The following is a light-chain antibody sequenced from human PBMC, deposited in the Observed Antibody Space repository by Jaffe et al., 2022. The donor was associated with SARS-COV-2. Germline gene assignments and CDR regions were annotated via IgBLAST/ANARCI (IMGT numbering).Light chain of an antibody. CDR2: GAS. CDR1: QTLDSNY. J-gene: IGKJ5*01. CDR3: HHRIT. V-gene: IGKV3-20*01. Sequence: IVLTQSPGTLSLSPGERVTLSCRASQTLDSNYLAWYQQKPGQGPRLLVYGASRRATGIPDRFDGSGSGTDFTLTINRLEPEDFAVYYCHHRITFGQGTRLAIK.